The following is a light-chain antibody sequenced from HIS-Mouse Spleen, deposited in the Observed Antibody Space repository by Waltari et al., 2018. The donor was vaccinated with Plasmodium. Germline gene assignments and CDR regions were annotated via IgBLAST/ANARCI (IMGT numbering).Light chain of an antibody. V-gene: IGLV2-23*01. Sequence: QSALTQPASVSGSPGQSITISCTGTSSDVGSYNLVSWYQQHPGKAPKLRIYEGSKRPSGFLNRFPGSKSGNTAARTSSGLQAEDEADYYGCSYAGSSTWVFGGGTKLTVL. CDR1: SSDVGSYNL. CDR3: CSYAGSSTWV. J-gene: IGLJ3*02. CDR2: EGS.